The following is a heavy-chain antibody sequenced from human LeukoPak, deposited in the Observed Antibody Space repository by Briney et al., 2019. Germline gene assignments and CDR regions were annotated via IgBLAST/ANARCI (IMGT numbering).Heavy chain of an antibody. D-gene: IGHD4-17*01. J-gene: IGHJ4*02. CDR1: GFTFGDDG. V-gene: IGHV3-49*03. CDR3: ARGLHDYGDSNYYFDQ. CDR2: IRKKGYGETT. Sequence: PGGSLRLSCTAFGFTFGDDGWSWFRQAPGKGLEWICFIRKKGYGETTDYAASVRGRFTISRDDAKSIAYLQMSSLKTEDTALYYSARGLHDYGDSNYYFDQWGQGTLVTVSS.